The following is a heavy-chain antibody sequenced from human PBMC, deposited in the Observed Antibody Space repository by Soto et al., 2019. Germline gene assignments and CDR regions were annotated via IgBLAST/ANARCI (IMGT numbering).Heavy chain of an antibody. CDR1: GFTFSGSA. CDR2: IRSTANGYAT. Sequence: PGGSLRLSCAASGFTFSGSAMHWVRQASGKGLEWVGCIRSTANGYATAYAASVKGRFTCSGDDSKDTAYLQMNTLKTEYTAVYYCARQDPVGAVENDAFEIRVPGTVVTAS. V-gene: IGHV3-73*01. D-gene: IGHD2-15*01. CDR3: ARQDPVGAVENDAFEI. J-gene: IGHJ3*02.